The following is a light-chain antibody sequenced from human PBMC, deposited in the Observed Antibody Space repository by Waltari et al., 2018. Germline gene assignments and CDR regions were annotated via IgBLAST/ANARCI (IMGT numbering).Light chain of an antibody. Sequence: QSALTQPASVSGSPGQSITISCAGISSDAGGSVSWYQHHPGKAPKLVIYEFSNRPSGISNRFSGPKSGNTASLTISGLQAEDEADYFCGSYASSSTLVFGGGTKLTVL. CDR2: EFS. CDR3: GSYASSSTLV. J-gene: IGLJ3*02. CDR1: SSDAGGS. V-gene: IGLV2-14*01.